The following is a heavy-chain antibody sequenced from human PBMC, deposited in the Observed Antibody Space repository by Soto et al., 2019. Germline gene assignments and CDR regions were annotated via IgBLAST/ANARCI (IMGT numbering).Heavy chain of an antibody. Sequence: GGSLRLSCAASGFTFSGSAMHWVRQASGKGLEWVGRIRSKANSYATASAASVNGRFTNSRDDSKNTEYLQMNSLKTEDTAVYYCTSGGWKFPYCYYYYGMDVWGQGTTVTVSS. CDR2: IRSKANSYAT. D-gene: IGHD1-1*01. CDR1: GFTFSGSA. CDR3: TSGGWKFPYCYYYYGMDV. J-gene: IGHJ6*02. V-gene: IGHV3-73*01.